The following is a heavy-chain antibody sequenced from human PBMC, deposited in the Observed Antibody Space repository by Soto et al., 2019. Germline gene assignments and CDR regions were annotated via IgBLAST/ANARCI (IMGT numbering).Heavy chain of an antibody. CDR3: SLTAWQPERPRPDGFDI. D-gene: IGHD1-1*01. CDR2: IVPISGST. CDR1: GVNFNIYA. V-gene: IGHV1-69*01. Sequence: QVQLLQSGAEVRKPGSSVKVSCKASGVNFNIYAITWVRQAPGPGLEWMGGIVPISGSTHYAQKFQDRVTITADETTSRAYMELSSLTFEDTAVYYFSLTAWQPERPRPDGFDIWGQGTRVTVSS. J-gene: IGHJ3*02.